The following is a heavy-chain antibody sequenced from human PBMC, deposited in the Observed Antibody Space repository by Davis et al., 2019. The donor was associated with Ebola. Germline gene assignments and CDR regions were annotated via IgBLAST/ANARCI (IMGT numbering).Heavy chain of an antibody. CDR1: GYTFTSYA. J-gene: IGHJ4*02. CDR2: INAGNGNT. D-gene: IGHD6-13*01. Sequence: ASVKVSCKASGYTFTSYAMHWVRQAPGQRLEWMGWINAGNGNTKYSQKFQGRVTITRDTSASTAYMELSSLRSEDTAVYYCARVIAAAGGFDYWGQGTLVTVSS. CDR3: ARVIAAAGGFDY. V-gene: IGHV1-3*01.